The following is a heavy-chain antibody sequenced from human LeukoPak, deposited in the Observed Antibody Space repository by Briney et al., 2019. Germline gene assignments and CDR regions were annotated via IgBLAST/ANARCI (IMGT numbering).Heavy chain of an antibody. J-gene: IGHJ4*02. CDR3: AKDDVTASLGRY. CDR1: GFTFSSYG. D-gene: IGHD5-18*01. V-gene: IGHV3-30*18. Sequence: PGRSLRLSCAASGFTFSSYGMHWVRQAPGKGLEWVAVISYDGSNKYYADSVKGRFTISRDNSKNTLYLQMNSLRAEDTAVYYCAKDDVTASLGRYWGQGTLVTVSS. CDR2: ISYDGSNK.